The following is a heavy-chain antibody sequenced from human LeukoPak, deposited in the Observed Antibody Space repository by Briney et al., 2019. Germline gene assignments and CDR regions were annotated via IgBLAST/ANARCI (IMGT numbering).Heavy chain of an antibody. Sequence: ASVKVSCKASGYTFTSYGISWVRQAPGQGLEWMGWISAYNGNTSYAQKLQGRVTMTTDTSTSTAYMELRSLRSDDTAVYYCARDSEPIAYYYGMDVWGPGTTVTVSS. CDR2: ISAYNGNT. V-gene: IGHV1-18*01. CDR1: GYTFTSYG. J-gene: IGHJ6*02. D-gene: IGHD1-26*01. CDR3: ARDSEPIAYYYGMDV.